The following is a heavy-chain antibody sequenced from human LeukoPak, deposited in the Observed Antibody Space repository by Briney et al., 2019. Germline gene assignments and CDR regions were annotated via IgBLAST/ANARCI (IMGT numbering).Heavy chain of an antibody. CDR3: AKDILYSYGYLDY. D-gene: IGHD5-18*01. J-gene: IGHJ4*02. V-gene: IGHV3-23*01. Sequence: GGSLRLSCATSGFTFSNYGMSWVRQAPGKGLEWVSAIIGSGTITYYADSVKGRFTISRDNSKNTLSLQMNSLRAEDTAVYYCAKDILYSYGYLDYWGQGTLVTVSS. CDR2: IIGSGTIT. CDR1: GFTFSNYG.